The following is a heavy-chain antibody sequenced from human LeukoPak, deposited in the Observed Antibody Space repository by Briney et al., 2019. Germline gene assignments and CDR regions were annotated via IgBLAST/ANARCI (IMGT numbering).Heavy chain of an antibody. V-gene: IGHV1-69*05. CDR3: AKVSSSSADWRILVVNYFDY. J-gene: IGHJ4*02. CDR1: GGTFSSYA. CDR2: IIPIFGTA. Sequence: SVKVSCKASGGTFSSYAISWVRQAPGQGLEWMGRIIPIFGTANYAQKFQGRVTITTDESTSTAYMELSSLRSEDTAVYYCAKVSSSSADWRILVVNYFDYWGQGTLVTVSS. D-gene: IGHD6-13*01.